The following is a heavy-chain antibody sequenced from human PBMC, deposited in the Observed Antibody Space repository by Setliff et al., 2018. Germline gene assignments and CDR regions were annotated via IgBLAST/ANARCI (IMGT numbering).Heavy chain of an antibody. D-gene: IGHD3-10*01. J-gene: IGHJ4*02. CDR2: INPHGSEK. V-gene: IGHV3-7*03. CDR3: AKDKDVRVDYFDY. CDR1: GLSYTNDW. Sequence: GGSLRLSCTASGLSYTNDWVSWVRQAPGKGLEWLASINPHGSEKYYADSVKGRFTISRDNAKNSLSLQMNSLRAEDTAIYYCAKDKDVRVDYFDYWGPGTLVTVSS.